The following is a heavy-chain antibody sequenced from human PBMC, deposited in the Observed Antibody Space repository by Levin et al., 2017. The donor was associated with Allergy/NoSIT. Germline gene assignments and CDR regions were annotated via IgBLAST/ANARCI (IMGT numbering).Heavy chain of an antibody. CDR3: AKRSGGGSGSDYIDY. CDR2: ISGSGGST. D-gene: IGHD3-10*01. V-gene: IGHV3-23*01. Sequence: SCAASGFTFSSYAVSWVRQAPGKGLEWVSGISGSGGSTYYADSVKGRFTISRDNSKNTLYLQMDSLRAEDTAVYYCAKRSGGGSGSDYIDYWGQGTLVTVSS. CDR1: GFTFSSYA. J-gene: IGHJ4*02.